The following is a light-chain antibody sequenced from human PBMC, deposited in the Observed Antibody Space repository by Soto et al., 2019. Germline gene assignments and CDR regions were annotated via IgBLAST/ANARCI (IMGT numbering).Light chain of an antibody. Sequence: QPVLTQPPSVSGAPGQRVTISCTGSSSNIGAGFDVHWYQHLPGTAPKLLIYVNTNRPSGVPDRFSGSKSGTSASLAITGLQAEDEADYYCQSYDSSLSASVFGGGTKLTVL. J-gene: IGLJ3*02. CDR3: QSYDSSLSASV. CDR2: VNT. CDR1: SSNIGAGFD. V-gene: IGLV1-40*01.